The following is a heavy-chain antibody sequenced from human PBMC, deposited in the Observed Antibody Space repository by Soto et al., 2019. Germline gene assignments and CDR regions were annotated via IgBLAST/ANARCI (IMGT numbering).Heavy chain of an antibody. CDR2: INNDGSDT. D-gene: IGHD3-16*02. V-gene: IGHV3-74*01. CDR1: GFSFSSYW. J-gene: IGHJ5*02. CDR3: VREPWDLSLTPPAILS. Sequence: EVQLVESGGDLVQPGGSLRLSCVVSGFSFSSYWMHWVRQAPGKGLMWVSRINNDGSDTNYADFVKGRFTISRDNARNTLNLERASLRFEDTAAFYCVREPWDLSLTPPAILSWGQETLVTVSS.